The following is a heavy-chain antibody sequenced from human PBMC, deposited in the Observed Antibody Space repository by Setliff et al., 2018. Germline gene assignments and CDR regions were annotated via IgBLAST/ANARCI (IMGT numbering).Heavy chain of an antibody. Sequence: TVSGGSVSTFYWTWIRQPPGKGLEWIGYIFTSGSTQYNPSLKSRVTISVDTSKNQFSLRLKSVTAADTAVYYCARGNSRSSVWYVVPHFDYWGQGTLVTVSS. CDR1: GGSVSTFY. J-gene: IGHJ4*02. D-gene: IGHD6-19*01. CDR2: IFTSGST. V-gene: IGHV4-4*09. CDR3: ARGNSRSSVWYVVPHFDY.